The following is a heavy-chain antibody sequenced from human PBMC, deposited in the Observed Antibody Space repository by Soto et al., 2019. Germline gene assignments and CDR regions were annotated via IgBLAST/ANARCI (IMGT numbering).Heavy chain of an antibody. CDR1: GFTFSSYW. D-gene: IGHD3-10*02. J-gene: IGHJ6*02. CDR2: IKQDGSEK. CDR3: ARCSGLWPYYGMDV. V-gene: IGHV3-7*05. Sequence: GGSLRLSCAASGFTFSSYWMSWVRQAPGKGLEWVANIKQDGSEKYYVDSVKGRFTISRDNAKNSLYLQMNSLRAEDTAVYYCARCSGLWPYYGMDVWGQGTTVTVSS.